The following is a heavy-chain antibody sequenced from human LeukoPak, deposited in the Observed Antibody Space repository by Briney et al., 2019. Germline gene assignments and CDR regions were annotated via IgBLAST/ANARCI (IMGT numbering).Heavy chain of an antibody. Sequence: ASVKVSCKASGGTFSSYAISWVRQAPGQGLEWMGRIIPILGIANYAQKFQGRVTITADKSTSTAYMEPSSLRSEDTAVYYCARDYIRSSGYGYWGQGTLVTVSS. D-gene: IGHD1-26*01. V-gene: IGHV1-69*04. CDR3: ARDYIRSSGYGY. CDR2: IIPILGIA. CDR1: GGTFSSYA. J-gene: IGHJ4*02.